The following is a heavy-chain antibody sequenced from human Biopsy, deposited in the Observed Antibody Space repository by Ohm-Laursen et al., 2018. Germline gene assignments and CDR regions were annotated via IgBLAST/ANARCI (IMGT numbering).Heavy chain of an antibody. CDR3: ATRVTPVTTLYYYAMDV. V-gene: IGHV1-69*06. CDR2: VMPIFGTA. Sequence: GASVKVSCKTSGYTFPNFGISWVRQAPGQGLEWMGGVMPIFGTANYAQKFQGRVTITADKSTSTAHLDLSSLRSEDTAVYYCATRVTPVTTLYYYAMDVWGQGTTVTVSS. CDR1: GYTFPNFG. J-gene: IGHJ6*02. D-gene: IGHD4-17*01.